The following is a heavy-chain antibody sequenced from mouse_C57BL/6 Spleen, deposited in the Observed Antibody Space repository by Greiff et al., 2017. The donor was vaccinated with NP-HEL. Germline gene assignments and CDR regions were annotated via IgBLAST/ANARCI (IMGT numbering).Heavy chain of an antibody. J-gene: IGHJ2*01. D-gene: IGHD2-3*01. CDR1: GFTFSSYG. CDR3: ARHVGDGYYYFDY. CDR2: ISSGGSYT. V-gene: IGHV5-6*01. Sequence: EVQRVESGGDLVKPGGSLKLSCAASGFTFSSYGMSWVRQTPDKRLEWVATISSGGSYTYYPDSVKGRFTISRDNAKNTLYLQMSSLKSEDTAMYYCARHVGDGYYYFDYWGQGTTLTVSS.